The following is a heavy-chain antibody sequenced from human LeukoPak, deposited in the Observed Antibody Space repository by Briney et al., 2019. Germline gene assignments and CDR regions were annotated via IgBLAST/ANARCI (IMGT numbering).Heavy chain of an antibody. CDR3: AREDIVVVPAAIGYYYHMDV. Sequence: SGESLRLSCAASGFTFSSYWMSWVRQAPGKGLEWVANIKQDGSEKYYVDSVKGRFTISRDNAKNSLYLQMNSLRAEDTAVYYCAREDIVVVPAAIGYYYHMDVWGKGTTVTISS. CDR1: GFTFSSYW. CDR2: IKQDGSEK. D-gene: IGHD2-2*01. V-gene: IGHV3-7*01. J-gene: IGHJ6*03.